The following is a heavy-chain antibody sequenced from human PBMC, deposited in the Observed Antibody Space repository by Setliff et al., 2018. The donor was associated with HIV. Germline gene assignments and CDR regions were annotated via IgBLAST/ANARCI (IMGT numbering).Heavy chain of an antibody. V-gene: IGHV3-7*03. CDR1: RFTFNDYW. D-gene: IGHD3-10*01. CDR2: IDRDGSET. J-gene: IGHJ4*02. CDR3: ARDGHLYGQPFDY. Sequence: GGSLRLSCVASRFTFNDYWMSWVRQAPGKGLEWVANIDRDGSETNYVDSVKGRFTISRDNTKNSLHLQLDSLSAEDAAVYFCARDGHLYGQPFDYWGQGALVTVSS.